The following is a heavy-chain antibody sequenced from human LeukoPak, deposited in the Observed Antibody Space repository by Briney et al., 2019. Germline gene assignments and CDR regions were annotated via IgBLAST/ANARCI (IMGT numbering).Heavy chain of an antibody. V-gene: IGHV4-34*01. CDR2: INHSGST. J-gene: IGHJ4*02. Sequence: SETLSLTCAVYGGSFSGYYWSWIRQPPGKGLEWIGEINHSGSTNYNPSLKSRVTISVDTSKNQFSLKLSSVTAADTAVYYCAGGNPGYCSSTSCYTGLGYWGQRTLVTVSS. D-gene: IGHD2-2*02. CDR3: AGGNPGYCSSTSCYTGLGY. CDR1: GGSFSGYY.